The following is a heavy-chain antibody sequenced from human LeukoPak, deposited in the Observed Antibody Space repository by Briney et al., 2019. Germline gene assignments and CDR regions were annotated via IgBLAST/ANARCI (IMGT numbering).Heavy chain of an antibody. CDR2: ISSSSSYI. CDR1: GFTFSSYS. Sequence: GGSLRLSRAASGFTFSSYSMNWVRQAPGKGLEWVSSISSSSSYIYYADSVKGRFTISRDNAKNSLYLQMNSLRAEDTAVYYCASAERYYDFWRASYYYYGMDVWGQGTTVTVSS. D-gene: IGHD3-3*01. J-gene: IGHJ6*02. V-gene: IGHV3-21*01. CDR3: ASAERYYDFWRASYYYYGMDV.